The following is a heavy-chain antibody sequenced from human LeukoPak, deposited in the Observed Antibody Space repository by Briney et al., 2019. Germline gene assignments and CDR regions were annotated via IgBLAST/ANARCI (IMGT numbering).Heavy chain of an antibody. J-gene: IGHJ4*02. Sequence: GGSLRLSCAASGFTFSSYEMNWVRQAPGKGLEWVSYISSSGSTIYYADSVKGRFTISRDNAKNSLYLQMNSLRAEDTALYYCAKEGGSYVGTKIDYWGQGTLVTVSS. CDR1: GFTFSSYE. V-gene: IGHV3-48*03. D-gene: IGHD1-26*01. CDR2: ISSSGSTI. CDR3: AKEGGSYVGTKIDY.